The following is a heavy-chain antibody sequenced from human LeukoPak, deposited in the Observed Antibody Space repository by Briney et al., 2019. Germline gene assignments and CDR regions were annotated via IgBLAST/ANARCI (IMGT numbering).Heavy chain of an antibody. CDR2: IYYSGST. D-gene: IGHD6-13*01. V-gene: IGHV4-59*08. J-gene: IGHJ4*02. Sequence: SETLSLTCTVSGDSISSYYWSWIRQPPGRGLEWIGYIYYSGSTNYNPSLKSRVTISVNTSKNQFSLKLSSVTAADTAVYYCARHCDSSWQTPFDYWGQGTLVTVSS. CDR1: GDSISSYY. CDR3: ARHCDSSWQTPFDY.